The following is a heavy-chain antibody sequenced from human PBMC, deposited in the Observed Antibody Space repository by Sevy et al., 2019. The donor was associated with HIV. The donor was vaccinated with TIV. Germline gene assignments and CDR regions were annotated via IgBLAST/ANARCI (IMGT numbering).Heavy chain of an antibody. J-gene: IGHJ5*02. V-gene: IGHV1-18*01. CDR2: IGAYNGNR. D-gene: IGHD3-16*01. CDR1: GYTFSTYG. CDR3: ARLSTARGESNWFDP. Sequence: ASVKVSCKASGYTFSTYGISWVRQAHGQGLEWMGWIGAYNGNRKYAQKFQDRITMTTDTSTSTAYMELRSLRSDDTAVYFCARLSTARGESNWFDPWGQGTLVTVSS.